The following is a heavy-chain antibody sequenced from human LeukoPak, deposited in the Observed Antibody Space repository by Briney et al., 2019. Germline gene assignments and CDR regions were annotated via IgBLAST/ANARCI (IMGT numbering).Heavy chain of an antibody. Sequence: GRSLRLSCVASGFTFDDYAMHWVRQAPGKGLEWVSGISWNSGSIGYADSVKGRFTISRDNAKNSLYLQMNSLRAEDTALYYCAKGYYGGNSSGFRNGMDVWGQGTTVTVSS. CDR3: AKGYYGGNSSGFRNGMDV. D-gene: IGHD4-23*01. CDR2: ISWNSGSI. CDR1: GFTFDDYA. V-gene: IGHV3-9*01. J-gene: IGHJ6*02.